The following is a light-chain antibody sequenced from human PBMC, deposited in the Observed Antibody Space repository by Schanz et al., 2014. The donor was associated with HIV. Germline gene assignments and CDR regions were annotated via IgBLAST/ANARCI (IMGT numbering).Light chain of an antibody. J-gene: IGLJ2*01. CDR2: DVN. CDR1: SSDVGGYDY. V-gene: IGLV2-14*03. Sequence: QSALTQPASVSGSPGQSITISCTGTSSDVGGYDYVSSYQQHPGKAPKLMIYDVNNRPSGVSNRFSGSKSGNTASLTISGLQAEDEADYYCSSYTTSSPHVVFGGGTKLTVL. CDR3: SSYTTSSPHVV.